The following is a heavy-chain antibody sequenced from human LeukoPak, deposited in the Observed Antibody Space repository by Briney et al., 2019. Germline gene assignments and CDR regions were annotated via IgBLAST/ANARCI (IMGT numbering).Heavy chain of an antibody. CDR3: ARVSYGAYSFDY. D-gene: IGHD4-17*01. Sequence: SETLSLTCTVSGGSISSHYWSWIRQPPGKGLEWIGYIYYSGSTNYNPSLKSRVTISVDTSKNQFSLKLSSVTAADTAVYYCARVSYGAYSFDYWGQGTLVTVSS. CDR1: GGSISSHY. V-gene: IGHV4-59*11. CDR2: IYYSGST. J-gene: IGHJ4*02.